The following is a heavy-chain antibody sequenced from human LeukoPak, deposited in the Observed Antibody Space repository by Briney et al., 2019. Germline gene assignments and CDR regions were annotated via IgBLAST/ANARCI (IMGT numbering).Heavy chain of an antibody. J-gene: IGHJ4*02. CDR2: INGDGTTT. V-gene: IGHV3-74*01. D-gene: IGHD1-26*01. CDR1: GFTLSTHW. Sequence: GGSLRLSCAASGFTLSTHWMHWVRQAPGKGLVWISRINGDGTTTSYADSVKGRFTISRVNAKSTLYLEMDSLRAEDTAIYYCARRWYTGTYYYFDLWGQGALVTVSS. CDR3: ARRWYTGTYYYFDL.